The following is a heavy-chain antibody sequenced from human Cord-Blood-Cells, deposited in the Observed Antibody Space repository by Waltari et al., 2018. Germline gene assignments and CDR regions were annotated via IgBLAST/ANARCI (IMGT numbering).Heavy chain of an antibody. Sequence: QVQLVQSGAEVKKPGASVTVSCKASGYTFTSYYMHWVRQAHGQRLEWMGIINPSGGSTSYAQKFQGRVTMTRDTSTSTVYMELSSLRSEDTAVYYCASGEPSHSSSWWLDYWGQGTLVTVSS. CDR3: ASGEPSHSSSWWLDY. V-gene: IGHV1-46*01. CDR2: INPSGGST. CDR1: GYTFTSYY. J-gene: IGHJ4*02. D-gene: IGHD6-13*01.